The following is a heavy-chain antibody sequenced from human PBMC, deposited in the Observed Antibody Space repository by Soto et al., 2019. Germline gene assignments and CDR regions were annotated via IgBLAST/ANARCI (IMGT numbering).Heavy chain of an antibody. CDR2: MNPNSGNT. CDR3: AREGRGQLDAYYYYNGMDV. J-gene: IGHJ6*02. V-gene: IGHV1-8*01. D-gene: IGHD6-13*01. Sequence: QVQLVQSGAEVKKPGASVKVSCKASGYTFTSYDINWVRQATGQGLEWMGWMNPNSGNTGYAQKFQGRVTMTRNTSISTAYMELSSLRSEDTAVYYWAREGRGQLDAYYYYNGMDVWGQGTTVTVSS. CDR1: GYTFTSYD.